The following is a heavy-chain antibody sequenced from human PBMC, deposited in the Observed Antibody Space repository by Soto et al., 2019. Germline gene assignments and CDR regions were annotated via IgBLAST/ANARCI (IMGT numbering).Heavy chain of an antibody. J-gene: IGHJ5*02. CDR1: GFTFDDYA. CDR2: ISWNSGSI. CDR3: ARQQWLPKSWCDP. V-gene: IGHV3-9*01. D-gene: IGHD6-19*01. Sequence: EVQLVESGGGLVQPGRSLRLSCAASGFTFDDYAMHWVRQAPGKGLEWVSGISWNSGSIGYADSVKGRFTISRDNAKNSLYLQMNSLRAEDTALYYCARQQWLPKSWCDPWGQGTLVTVSS.